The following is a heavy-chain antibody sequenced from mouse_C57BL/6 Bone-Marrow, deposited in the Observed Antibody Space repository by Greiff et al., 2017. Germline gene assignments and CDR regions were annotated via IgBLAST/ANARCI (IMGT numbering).Heavy chain of an antibody. CDR2: IDPEDGET. J-gene: IGHJ3*01. V-gene: IGHV14-2*01. CDR3: ARMRANYYSNPFAY. D-gene: IGHD2-5*01. Sequence: EVKLMESGAELVKPGASVKLSCTASGFNIKDYYMHWVKQRPEQGLEWIGRIDPEDGETKYAPKFQGKATITADTSSNTAYLQLSSLTSEDTAVYYCARMRANYYSNPFAYWGQGTLVTVSA. CDR1: GFNIKDYY.